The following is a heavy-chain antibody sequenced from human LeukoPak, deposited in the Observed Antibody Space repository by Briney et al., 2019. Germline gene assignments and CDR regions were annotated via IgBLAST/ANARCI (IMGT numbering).Heavy chain of an antibody. CDR1: GFTFSTYW. Sequence: GGSLRLSCAASGFTFSTYWMSWVRQAPGKGLEWVAFISYDGSNQYHTDSVKGRFTISRDNSKNTLYLQMNSLRDEDTAVYFCAREDLRGLVRELGALGCWGQGTLVTVSS. CDR3: AREDLRGLVRELGALGC. D-gene: IGHD1-26*01. V-gene: IGHV3-30-3*01. J-gene: IGHJ4*02. CDR2: ISYDGSNQ.